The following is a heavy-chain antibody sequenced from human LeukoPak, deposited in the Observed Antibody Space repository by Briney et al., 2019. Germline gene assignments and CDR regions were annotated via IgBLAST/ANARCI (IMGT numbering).Heavy chain of an antibody. V-gene: IGHV3-48*03. CDR1: GCTFSDYE. Sequence: PGGSLRLSCAASGCTFSDYEMNWVRQAPGKGPEWVSYISTSGTIHYTDSVKGRFTISRDNTKSSLYLQMNSLRAEDTAVYYCARTDGYPWFDQWGQGTLVTVSS. CDR3: ARTDGYPWFDQ. CDR2: ISTSGTI. J-gene: IGHJ5*02. D-gene: IGHD5-24*01.